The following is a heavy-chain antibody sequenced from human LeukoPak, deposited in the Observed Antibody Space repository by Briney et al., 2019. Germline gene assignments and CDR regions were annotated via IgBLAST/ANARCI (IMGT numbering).Heavy chain of an antibody. V-gene: IGHV3-74*03. CDR3: ARAMPHDNWFDP. CDR1: GLTFNSYW. Sequence: GRSLRLSCAASGLTFNSYWMRWVRHVAGRGLVWVARINGDASNTTYADSVKGRFTISRDNAKNTLYLQMNSLRVDDTAVYYCARAMPHDNWFDPWGQGSLVTVSS. D-gene: IGHD2-2*01. J-gene: IGHJ5*02. CDR2: INGDASNT.